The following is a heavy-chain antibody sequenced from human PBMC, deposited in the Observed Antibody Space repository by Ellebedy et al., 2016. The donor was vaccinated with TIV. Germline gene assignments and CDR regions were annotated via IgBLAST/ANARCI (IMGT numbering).Heavy chain of an antibody. D-gene: IGHD6-13*01. CDR2: ISSNGGST. J-gene: IGHJ4*02. V-gene: IGHV3-64*02. Sequence: GESLKISCAASGFTFSSYAMHWVRQAPGKGLEYVSAISSNGGSTYYADSVKGRFTISRDNSKNTLYLQMDSLRAEDMAVYYCARGSSSWYAPIDYWGQGTLVTVSS. CDR1: GFTFSSYA. CDR3: ARGSSSWYAPIDY.